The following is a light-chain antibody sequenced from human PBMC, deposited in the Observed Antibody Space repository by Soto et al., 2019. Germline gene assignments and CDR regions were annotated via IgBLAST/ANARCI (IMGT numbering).Light chain of an antibody. CDR3: HEYNTWPWT. V-gene: IGKV3-15*01. Sequence: TVLTQSPASLPLSPRAGATLSGRASQSLNTYLAWYQQKPGQAPRLLIYGASTRATGIPARFRGSGSGTEFTLTISSLQPEDSSVYYCHEYNTWPWTFGQGTQVDIK. CDR2: GAS. CDR1: QSLNTY. J-gene: IGKJ1*01.